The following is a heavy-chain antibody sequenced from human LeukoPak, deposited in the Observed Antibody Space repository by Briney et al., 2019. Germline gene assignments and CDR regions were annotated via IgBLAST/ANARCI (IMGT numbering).Heavy chain of an antibody. D-gene: IGHD2/OR15-2a*01. CDR2: IRSNSNYYAT. Sequence: GGSLRLSCAASGFTFSDSAIHWVRQASGKGLEWVGRIRSNSNYYATPYGVSVKGRFTISRDDSNTAYLQMNSLKTEDTAVYYCTTQFEPSALLSNSWGQGTLVTVSS. J-gene: IGHJ4*02. CDR1: GFTFSDSA. V-gene: IGHV3-73*01. CDR3: TTQFEPSALLSNS.